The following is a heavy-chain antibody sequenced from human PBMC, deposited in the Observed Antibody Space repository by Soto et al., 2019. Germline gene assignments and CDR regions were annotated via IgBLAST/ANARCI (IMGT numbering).Heavy chain of an antibody. CDR1: GGSFSGYH. J-gene: IGHJ2*01. CDR3: ARRPPRGIGFGDYKGLYI. Sequence: QVHLQQWGAGLLKPSETLSLTCAVDGGSFSGYHWTWIRQFPGKGLEWIGEIIHSGRDNYNPSLSGRVSLSIDPSKKQFSLKLTSVTASDTALYYCARRPPRGIGFGDYKGLYIWGRGTLVTVSS. V-gene: IGHV4-34*12. D-gene: IGHD4-17*01. CDR2: IIHSGRD.